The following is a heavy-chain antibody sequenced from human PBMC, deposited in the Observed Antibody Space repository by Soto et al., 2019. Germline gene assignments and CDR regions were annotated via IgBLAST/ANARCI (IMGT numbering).Heavy chain of an antibody. V-gene: IGHV3-23*01. D-gene: IGHD3-10*01. CDR3: AKALGYYGSVSQYYFDY. CDR1: GFTFSSYA. J-gene: IGHJ4*02. Sequence: PGGSLRLSCAASGFTFSSYAMSWVRQAPGKGLEWVSAISGSGGSTYYADSVKGRFTISRDNSKNTLYLQMNSLRAEDTAVYYCAKALGYYGSVSQYYFDYWGQGTLVTVSS. CDR2: ISGSGGST.